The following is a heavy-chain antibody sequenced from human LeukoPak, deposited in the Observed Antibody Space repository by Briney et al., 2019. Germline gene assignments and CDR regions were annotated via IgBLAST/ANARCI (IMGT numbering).Heavy chain of an antibody. CDR2: ISWNSGSI. CDR3: ARGTATGGRMDY. CDR1: GFTFDDYA. D-gene: IGHD5-24*01. J-gene: IGHJ4*02. Sequence: GGSLRLSCAASGFTFDDYAMHWVRQAPGKGLEWVSGISWNSGSIGYADSVKGRFTISRDNTKNSLYLEMNSLRAEDMALYYCARGTATGGRMDYWGQGTLVTVSS. V-gene: IGHV3-9*03.